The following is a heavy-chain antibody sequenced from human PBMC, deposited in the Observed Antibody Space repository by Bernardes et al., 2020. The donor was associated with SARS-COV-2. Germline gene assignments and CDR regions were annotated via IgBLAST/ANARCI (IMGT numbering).Heavy chain of an antibody. D-gene: IGHD2-2*01. CDR3: AKDSEPDSAWHQDY. CDR1: GFAFGIYA. Sequence: GGSLSLSCAASGFAFGIYATSWFRLAPGKGPEWVAGIIGNATAMCYAASVRGRFTISRDNSKSILYLHMTKLRAYDTATYCCAKDSEPDSAWHQDYWRQGTRGTVPS. CDR2: IIGNATAM. V-gene: IGHV3-23*01. J-gene: IGHJ4*02.